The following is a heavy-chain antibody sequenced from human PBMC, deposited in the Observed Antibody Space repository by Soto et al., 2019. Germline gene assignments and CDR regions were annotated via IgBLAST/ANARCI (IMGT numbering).Heavy chain of an antibody. CDR1: GYSFTTYW. CDR3: ARHSTSAPKDY. Sequence: LKISCKGSGYSFTTYWIAWVRQMPGKGLEWVGIIYPGDSDTRYSPSFEGHVTISVDKSISTAFLQWNSLKASDNAIYYCARHSTSAPKDYWGQGTLVTVSS. V-gene: IGHV5-51*01. J-gene: IGHJ4*01. CDR2: IYPGDSDT. D-gene: IGHD3-10*01.